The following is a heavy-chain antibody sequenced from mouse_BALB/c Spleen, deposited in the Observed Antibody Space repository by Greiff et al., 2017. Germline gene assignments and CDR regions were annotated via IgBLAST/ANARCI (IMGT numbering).Heavy chain of an antibody. CDR2: IYPGDGDT. V-gene: IGHV1-80*01. CDR1: GYAFSSYW. D-gene: IGHD2-4*01. J-gene: IGHJ4*01. Sequence: QVQLQLSGAELVRPGSSVKISCKASGYAFSSYWMNWVKQRPGQGLEWIGQIYPGDGDTNYNGKFKGKATLTADKSSSTAYMQLSSLTSEDSAIYFCARGDEYDLYAMDYWSQGTSVTDST. CDR3: ARGDEYDLYAMDY.